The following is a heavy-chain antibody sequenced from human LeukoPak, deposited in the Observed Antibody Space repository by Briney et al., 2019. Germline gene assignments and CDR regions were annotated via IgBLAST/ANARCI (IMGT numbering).Heavy chain of an antibody. D-gene: IGHD6-19*01. V-gene: IGHV3-30*03. CDR2: ISYDGSNK. J-gene: IGHJ4*02. CDR1: GFTFSSYG. Sequence: GGSLRLSCAASGFTFSSYGMHWVRQAPGKGLEWVAVISYDGSNKYYADSVKGRFTISRDNSKNTLYLQMNSLRAEDTAVYYCAIGYSRWLTDDYWGQGTLVTVSS. CDR3: AIGYSRWLTDDY.